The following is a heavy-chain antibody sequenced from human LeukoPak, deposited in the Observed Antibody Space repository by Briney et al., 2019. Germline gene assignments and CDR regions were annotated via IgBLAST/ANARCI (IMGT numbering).Heavy chain of an antibody. CDR2: ISGSGGST. D-gene: IGHD6-13*01. CDR3: AKAYSSSWVNWFDP. CDR1: GFTFSSYA. J-gene: IGHJ5*01. V-gene: IGHV3-23*01. Sequence: GGSLRLSCAASGFTFSSYAMSWVRQAPGKGLEWVSAISGSGGSTYYADSVKGRFTISRDNSKNTLYLQMNSLRAEDTAVYYCAKAYSSSWVNWFDPWGQEPWSPSPQ.